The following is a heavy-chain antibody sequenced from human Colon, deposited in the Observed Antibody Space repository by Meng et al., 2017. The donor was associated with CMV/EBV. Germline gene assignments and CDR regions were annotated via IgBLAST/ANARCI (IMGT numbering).Heavy chain of an antibody. CDR1: GIPFSSSG. CDR3: ARDKGVRTFDT. D-gene: IGHD2-21*01. J-gene: IGHJ4*02. Sequence: VQLLESGGGLVQPGGSLRLVCAASGIPFSSSGMHWVRQAPGKGLEWVALIRHDGSNEYYAESVRGRFTISRDNSKNTVYLQMNSLRSEDTAVYYCARDKGVRTFDTWGQGILVTVSS. V-gene: IGHV3-30*02. CDR2: IRHDGSNE.